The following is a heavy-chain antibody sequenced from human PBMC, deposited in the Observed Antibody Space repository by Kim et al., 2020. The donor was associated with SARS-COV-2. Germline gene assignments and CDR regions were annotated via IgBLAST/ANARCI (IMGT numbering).Heavy chain of an antibody. V-gene: IGHV4-39*01. CDR3: AGEAAAGKYYYYGMDV. CDR1: GGSISSSSYY. D-gene: IGHD6-13*01. J-gene: IGHJ6*02. Sequence: SETLSLTCTVSGGSISSSSYYWGWIRQPPGKGLEWIGSIYYSGSTYYNPSLKSRVTISVDTSKNQFSLKLSSVTAADTAVYYCAGEAAAGKYYYYGMDVWGQGTTVTVSS. CDR2: IYYSGST.